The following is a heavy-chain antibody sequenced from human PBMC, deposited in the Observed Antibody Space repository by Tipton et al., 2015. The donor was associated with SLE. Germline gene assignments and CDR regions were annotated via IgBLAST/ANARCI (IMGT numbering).Heavy chain of an antibody. Sequence: TLSLTCTVSGGSISGYYYNWIRQPAGKGQEWIGRIFTSGSTNYNPSLKSRVTMSVDTSKSQISLRLSSVTAADTAVYYCARRSDWNDYWGQGTLVTVSS. CDR1: GGSISGYY. CDR3: ARRSDWNDY. V-gene: IGHV4-4*07. CDR2: IFTSGST. J-gene: IGHJ4*02. D-gene: IGHD1-1*01.